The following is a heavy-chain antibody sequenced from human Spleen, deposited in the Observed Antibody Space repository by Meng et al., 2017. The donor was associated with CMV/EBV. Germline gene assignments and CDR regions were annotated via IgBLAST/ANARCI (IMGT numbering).Heavy chain of an antibody. CDR3: ARELTYYYGSPLDY. V-gene: IGHV3-7*01. CDR2: IKQDGSEK. J-gene: IGHJ4*02. Sequence: GGSLRLSCAASGFMFSDYWMTWVRQAPGKGLEWVANIKQDGSEKYYVGSVKGRFSISRDNANKSLYLQMNSLRVEDTAVYYCARELTYYYGSPLDYWGQGTLVTVSS. CDR1: GFMFSDYW. D-gene: IGHD3-10*01.